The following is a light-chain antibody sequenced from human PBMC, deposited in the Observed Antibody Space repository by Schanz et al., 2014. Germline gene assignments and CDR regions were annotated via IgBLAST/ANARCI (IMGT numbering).Light chain of an antibody. CDR3: SSYTNNSTL. CDR2: EVS. CDR1: SSDVGGYDY. J-gene: IGLJ2*01. V-gene: IGLV2-8*01. Sequence: QSALTQPPSASGSPGQSVTVSCTGTSSDVGGYDYVSWYQQLPGKAPKLMIYEVSKRPSGVPDRFSGSKSGNTASLTISGLQADDEGEYYCSSYTNNSTLFGGGTKVTVL.